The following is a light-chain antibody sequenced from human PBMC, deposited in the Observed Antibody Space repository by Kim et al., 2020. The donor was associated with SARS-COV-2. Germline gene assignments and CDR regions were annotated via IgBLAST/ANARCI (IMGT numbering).Light chain of an antibody. V-gene: IGKV1-17*01. CDR1: QDIRND. Sequence: ASVGYRVTITCRASQDIRNDLGWYQQNPGRAPKRLIYGASSLQSGVPSRFSGSGSGTEFTLTISSVQPEDFATYCCLQHSTYPITFGQGTRLEIK. J-gene: IGKJ5*01. CDR2: GAS. CDR3: LQHSTYPIT.